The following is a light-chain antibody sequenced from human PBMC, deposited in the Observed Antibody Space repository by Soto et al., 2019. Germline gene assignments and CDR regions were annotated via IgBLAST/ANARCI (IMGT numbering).Light chain of an antibody. V-gene: IGKV3-11*01. CDR2: DAS. J-gene: IGKJ2*01. Sequence: EFVLTQSPATLSLSPGEGASLSCWASQSVGPLMAWYQHKLGQPPRLLMYDASKRATGIPARFSGSGSGTNFTFTISSLEPADFALYFCQLRSSWPPYTFAQGTKVEMK. CDR3: QLRSSWPPYT. CDR1: QSVGPL.